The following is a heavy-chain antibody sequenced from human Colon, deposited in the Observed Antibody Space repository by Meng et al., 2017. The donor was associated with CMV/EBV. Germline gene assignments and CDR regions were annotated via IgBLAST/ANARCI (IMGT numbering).Heavy chain of an antibody. CDR3: AREVGPFDGFDM. J-gene: IGHJ3*02. Sequence: GESLKISCAASGFTFSVYGMHWVRQAPGKGLEWMTVIWSNGLNKYYADSVKGRFTVSRDNSGNTLYLQMNSLRVDDTAVYYCAREVGPFDGFDMWGQGTTVTVSS. CDR1: GFTFSVYG. V-gene: IGHV3-33*01. CDR2: IWSNGLNK. D-gene: IGHD3-10*01.